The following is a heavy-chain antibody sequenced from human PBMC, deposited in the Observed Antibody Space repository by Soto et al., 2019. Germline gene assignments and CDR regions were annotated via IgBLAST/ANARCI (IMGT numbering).Heavy chain of an antibody. J-gene: IGHJ3*02. V-gene: IGHV3-15*01. Sequence: GESLKISCAASGFPFTKAWMTWVRQAPGKGLEWVGRIRSKTSSETREYAAPVKGRFTISRDDSKNMLYLEMNSPKIEDTGVYYCTTDGFTGIVGIWGQGTMVTVSS. CDR3: TTDGFTGIVGI. CDR2: IRSKTSSETR. D-gene: IGHD3-22*01. CDR1: GFPFTKAW.